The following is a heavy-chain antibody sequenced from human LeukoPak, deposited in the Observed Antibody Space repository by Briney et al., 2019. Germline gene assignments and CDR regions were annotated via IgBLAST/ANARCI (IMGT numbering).Heavy chain of an antibody. CDR3: ARGATMVRGVIMAWVPYFDY. J-gene: IGHJ4*02. Sequence: GGSLRLSCAASGFTFSDYYMSWIRQAPGKGLEWVSYISSSSSYTNYANSVKGRFTISRDNAKNSLYLQMNSLRAEDTAVYYCARGATMVRGVIMAWVPYFDYWGQGTLVTVSS. V-gene: IGHV3-11*06. D-gene: IGHD3-10*01. CDR2: ISSSSSYT. CDR1: GFTFSDYY.